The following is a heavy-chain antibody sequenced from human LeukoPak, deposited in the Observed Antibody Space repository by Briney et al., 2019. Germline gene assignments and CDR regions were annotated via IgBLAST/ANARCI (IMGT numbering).Heavy chain of an antibody. CDR2: VSGSGDDT. Sequence: GGSLRLSCAASGFTFSNYWMHWVRQAPGKGLELVSGVSGSGDDTYYADSVKGRFVVSRDNSKNTVYLQMNSLRAEDTAVYYCAKDLNYDVLGGDDAFDIWGQGTVVTVSS. CDR1: GFTFSNYW. J-gene: IGHJ3*02. D-gene: IGHD3-9*01. CDR3: AKDLNYDVLGGDDAFDI. V-gene: IGHV3-23*01.